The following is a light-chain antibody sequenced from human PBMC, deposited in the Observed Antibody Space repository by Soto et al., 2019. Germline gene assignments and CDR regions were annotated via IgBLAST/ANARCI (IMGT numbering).Light chain of an antibody. CDR1: QSISSW. Sequence: DIQMTQSPSTLSASVGDRVTITCRASQSISSWLAWYQQKPGKAPKLLIYKTSSLEGGVPSRFSGSGSGTEFTLTSTSLQPDDFATYYCQQYYLLPLTFGGGTKVEIK. J-gene: IGKJ4*01. CDR3: QQYYLLPLT. V-gene: IGKV1-5*03. CDR2: KTS.